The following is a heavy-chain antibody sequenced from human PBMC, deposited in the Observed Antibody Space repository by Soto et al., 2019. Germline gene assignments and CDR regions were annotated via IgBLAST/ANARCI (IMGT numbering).Heavy chain of an antibody. CDR1: GYTFTGYY. V-gene: IGHV1-69*06. Sequence: SVKVSCKASGYTFTGYYMHWVRQAPGQGLEWMGGIIPIFGTANYAQKFQGRVTITADKSTSTAYMELSSLRSEDTAVYYCARGGYSYGTNIDYWGQGTLVTVSS. D-gene: IGHD5-18*01. J-gene: IGHJ4*02. CDR3: ARGGYSYGTNIDY. CDR2: IIPIFGTA.